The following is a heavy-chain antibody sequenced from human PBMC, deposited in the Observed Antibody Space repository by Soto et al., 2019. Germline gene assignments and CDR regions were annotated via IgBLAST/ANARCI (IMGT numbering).Heavy chain of an antibody. CDR3: AGDLGSGSYFPYYGMDV. Sequence: GGSLRLSCAASGFTFSDYYMSWIRQAPGKGLEWVSYISSSSSYTNYADSVKGRFTISGDNAKNSLYLQMNSLRAEDTAVYYCAGDLGSGSYFPYYGMDVWGQGTTVTAP. V-gene: IGHV3-11*06. J-gene: IGHJ6*02. CDR1: GFTFSDYY. D-gene: IGHD3-10*01. CDR2: ISSSSSYT.